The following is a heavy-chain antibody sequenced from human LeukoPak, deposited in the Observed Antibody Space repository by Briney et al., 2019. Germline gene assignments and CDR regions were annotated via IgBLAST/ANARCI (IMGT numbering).Heavy chain of an antibody. CDR1: GYTFTSYD. D-gene: IGHD5-12*01. J-gene: IGHJ4*02. Sequence: ASVQVSCKASGYTFTSYDIKWVRQATGQGLEWMGWMNPNRGNTGYAQKFQGRVTMTRNTAKSTAYMELSSLRSEDTAFYDCARGRIRGATIICYWGQGTLVTVS. V-gene: IGHV1-8*01. CDR2: MNPNRGNT. CDR3: ARGRIRGATIICY.